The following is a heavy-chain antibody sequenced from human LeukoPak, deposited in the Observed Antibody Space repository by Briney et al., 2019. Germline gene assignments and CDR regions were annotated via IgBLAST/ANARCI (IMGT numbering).Heavy chain of an antibody. CDR1: GFTFSSYA. CDR2: ISGSGGST. J-gene: IGHJ4*02. D-gene: IGHD6-6*01. Sequence: GGSLRLSCAASGFTFSSYAMSWVRQAPGKGLEWVSAISGSGGSTYYADSVKGRFTISRDNSKNTLYLQMNSLRAEDTAVYYCARDIEQLVFRCFDYWGQGTLVTVSS. V-gene: IGHV3-23*01. CDR3: ARDIEQLVFRCFDY.